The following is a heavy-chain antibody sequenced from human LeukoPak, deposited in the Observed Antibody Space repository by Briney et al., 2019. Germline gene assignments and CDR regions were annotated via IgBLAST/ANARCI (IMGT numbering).Heavy chain of an antibody. D-gene: IGHD7-27*01. J-gene: IGHJ2*01. CDR1: DESFSGYY. CDR2: MYYTGST. CDR3: ARRVTGGDWYFDL. V-gene: IGHV4-34*01. Sequence: SETLSLTCAVYDESFSGYYWSWIRQAPGKGLEWIGTMYYTGSTYYNPSLKSRVTTSVDTSKNQFSLKLASVTAADTAVYYCARRVTGGDWYFDLWGRGTLVTVSS.